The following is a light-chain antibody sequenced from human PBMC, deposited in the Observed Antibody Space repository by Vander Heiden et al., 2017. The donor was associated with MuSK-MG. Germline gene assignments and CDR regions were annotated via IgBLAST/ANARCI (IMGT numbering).Light chain of an antibody. Sequence: DIQMTQSPSSLSASVGDRVTITCRASQSISSYLNWYQQKPGKAPKLLIYAASSLQSGVPSRFSGSGSGTDFTLTISSLQPEDFATYYCQQSYSTSNTFGGGTKVEIK. V-gene: IGKV1-39*01. CDR3: QQSYSTSNT. CDR2: AAS. CDR1: QSISSY. J-gene: IGKJ4*01.